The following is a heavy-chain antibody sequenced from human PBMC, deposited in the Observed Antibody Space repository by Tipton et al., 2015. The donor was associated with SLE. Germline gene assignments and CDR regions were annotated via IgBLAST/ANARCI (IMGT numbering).Heavy chain of an antibody. V-gene: IGHV4-61*05. CDR2: IYYSGNT. Sequence: TLSLTCTVSGGSISSSSYYWAWIRQPPGKGLEWIGYIYYSGNTDYNPSLKSRVTISVDTSQNQLSLKLSSMTAADTAVYYCARTVVPDVMGAFDIWGQGTMVTVSS. CDR3: ARTVVPDVMGAFDI. D-gene: IGHD2-2*01. J-gene: IGHJ3*02. CDR1: GGSISSSSYY.